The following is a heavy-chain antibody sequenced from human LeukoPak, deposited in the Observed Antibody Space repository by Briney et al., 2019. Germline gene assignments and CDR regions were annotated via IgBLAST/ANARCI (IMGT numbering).Heavy chain of an antibody. Sequence: GGSLRLSCAASGFTFSSYNMNWVRQAPGEGLEWVSSITSSSNYIYYADSVKGRFTISRDNAKNSMYLQMNSLRAEDTTVYYCARDCWDYGSGSYCGIDYWGQGTLVTVSS. J-gene: IGHJ4*02. CDR3: ARDCWDYGSGSYCGIDY. CDR1: GFTFSSYN. V-gene: IGHV3-21*03. D-gene: IGHD3-10*01. CDR2: ITSSSNYI.